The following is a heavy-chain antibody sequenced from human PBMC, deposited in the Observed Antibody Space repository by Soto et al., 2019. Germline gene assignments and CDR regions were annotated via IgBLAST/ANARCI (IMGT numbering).Heavy chain of an antibody. CDR3: GTVFEH. Sequence: EVQLVESGGGSVQPGGSLRLSGVASGITFTNYWMHWVRQVQGKGLVWVARVDSDGRGTSYADFVKGRFTISRDNAKNTLYHQMNSLRVEDTAMYYCGTVFEHWGQGIPVTVSS. CDR1: GITFTNYW. J-gene: IGHJ4*02. CDR2: VDSDGRGT. V-gene: IGHV3-74*01.